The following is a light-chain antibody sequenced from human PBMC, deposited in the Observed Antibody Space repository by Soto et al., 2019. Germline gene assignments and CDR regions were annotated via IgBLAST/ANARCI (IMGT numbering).Light chain of an antibody. Sequence: QSVLTQPPSVSGAPGQRVTISCSGSSSNIGAGFDVQWYQQLPGTAPKVIIYANTNRPSGVPDRFSGSKSDTSASLAISGLQADDEAEYYCQSYDSSLSGWVFGGGTQVTVL. CDR1: SSNIGAGFD. J-gene: IGLJ3*02. V-gene: IGLV1-40*01. CDR3: QSYDSSLSGWV. CDR2: ANT.